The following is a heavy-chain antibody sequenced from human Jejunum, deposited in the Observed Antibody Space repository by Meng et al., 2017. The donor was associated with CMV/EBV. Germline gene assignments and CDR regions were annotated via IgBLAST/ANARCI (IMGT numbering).Heavy chain of an antibody. CDR1: FTDSC. CDR3: VREGYFCSSSSCYKSFDY. J-gene: IGHJ4*02. Sequence: FTDSCLHWVRQAPGQGLEWVGLINVNSGETSSAQNLQGRVTMTRDTSISTVYMDLSRLRSDDTALYYCVREGYFCSSSSCYKSFDYWGQGTLVTVSS. V-gene: IGHV1-2*02. D-gene: IGHD2-2*02. CDR2: INVNSGET.